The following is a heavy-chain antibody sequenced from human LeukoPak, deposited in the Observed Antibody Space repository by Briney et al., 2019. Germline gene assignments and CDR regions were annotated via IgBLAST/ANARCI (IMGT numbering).Heavy chain of an antibody. V-gene: IGHV3-11*01. J-gene: IGHJ3*02. CDR2: ISSSGSTI. D-gene: IGHD5-18*01. Sequence: GGSLRLSCAASGFTFSDYYMSWIRQAPGKGLEWVSYISSSGSTIYYADSVKGRFTISRDNAKNSLYLQMNSLRAEDTAVYYCARDSEGDTAMTHDAFDIWGQGTMVTVSS. CDR1: GFTFSDYY. CDR3: ARDSEGDTAMTHDAFDI.